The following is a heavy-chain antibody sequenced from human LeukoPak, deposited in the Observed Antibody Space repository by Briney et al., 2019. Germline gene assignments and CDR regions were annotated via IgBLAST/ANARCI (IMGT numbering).Heavy chain of an antibody. D-gene: IGHD3-3*01. V-gene: IGHV3-30*18. Sequence: GGSLRLSCTASKFTFSHYGMQWVRQAPGKGLEWVAVISSDGSIKVYADSVKGRFTLSRDNSINTVDLQMNSLRAEDTTVYYCVKEYHSRGFGAYFDYWGQGTLVTVSS. CDR2: ISSDGSIK. CDR1: KFTFSHYG. J-gene: IGHJ4*02. CDR3: VKEYHSRGFGAYFDY.